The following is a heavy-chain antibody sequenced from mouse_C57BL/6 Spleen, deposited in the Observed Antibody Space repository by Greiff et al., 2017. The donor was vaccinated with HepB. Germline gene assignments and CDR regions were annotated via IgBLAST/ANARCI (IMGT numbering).Heavy chain of an antibody. J-gene: IGHJ2*01. Sequence: QVQLKQPGAELVRPGSSVKLSCKASGYTFTSYWMDWVKQRPGQGLEWIGNIYPSDSETHYNQKFKDKATLTVDKSSSTAYMQLSSLTSEDSAVYYCARRGYSNYLYFDYWGQGTTLTVSS. CDR3: ARRGYSNYLYFDY. D-gene: IGHD2-5*01. CDR1: GYTFTSYW. CDR2: IYPSDSET. V-gene: IGHV1-61*01.